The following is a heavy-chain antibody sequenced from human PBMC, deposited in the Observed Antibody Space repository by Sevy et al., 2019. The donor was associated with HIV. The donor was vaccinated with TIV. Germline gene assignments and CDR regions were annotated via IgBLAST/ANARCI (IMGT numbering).Heavy chain of an antibody. CDR1: GFTFSSYW. CDR3: ARGRYSGRYYGGSGFDY. V-gene: IGHV3-74*01. Sequence: GGSLRLSCAASGFTFSSYWMHWVRQATGKGLVWVSRINSDESTTNSADSVKGRFTISRDNAEKTMYLQMNSLRAEDTAVYYCARGRYSGRYYGGSGFDYWGQGTLVTVSS. J-gene: IGHJ4*02. D-gene: IGHD1-26*01. CDR2: INSDESTT.